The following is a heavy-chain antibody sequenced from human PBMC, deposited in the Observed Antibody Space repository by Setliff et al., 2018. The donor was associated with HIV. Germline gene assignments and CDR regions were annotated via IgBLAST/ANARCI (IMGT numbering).Heavy chain of an antibody. CDR3: GTVRIAVPDDFDF. Sequence: PPVKVSCKASGYSFTTYFMHWVRQALGKGLEWMGRVDPEDGETIYAERFRGRISLTIDKSTGTAYMELNRLRSEDTAVYYCGTVRIAVPDDFDFWGQGTLVTV. V-gene: IGHV1-69-2*01. J-gene: IGHJ4*02. CDR2: VDPEDGET. D-gene: IGHD6-19*01. CDR1: GYSFTTYF.